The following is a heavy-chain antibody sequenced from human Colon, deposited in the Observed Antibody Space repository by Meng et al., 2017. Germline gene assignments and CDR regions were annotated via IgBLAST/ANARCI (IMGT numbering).Heavy chain of an antibody. D-gene: IGHD1-26*01. CDR3: SLMGPPIDY. CDR2: INGGDGDI. V-gene: IGHV1-3*01. Sequence: ASVKVSCKASGLSFSGYSIHWVRQAPGQRPEWMGWINGGDGDIEYSQNFQGRVTFSRDSSASTAYMDLSSLRSEDTGLYFCSLMGPPIDYWGQGTLVTVSS. CDR1: GLSFSGYS. J-gene: IGHJ4*02.